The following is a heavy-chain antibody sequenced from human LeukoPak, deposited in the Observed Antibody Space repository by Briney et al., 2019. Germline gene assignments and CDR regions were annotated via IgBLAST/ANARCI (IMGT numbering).Heavy chain of an antibody. CDR1: VFTFSNYA. J-gene: IGHJ4*02. CDR3: AKPAKSDYTDY. CDR2: ISSSSGNT. V-gene: IGHV3-23*01. Sequence: GGALRLSCAASVFTFSNYAMNSVRQAPGKGLEWVSAISSSSGNTYYADSVKGPFTISRDNSKNTLYLQMNSLRAEDTALYYCAKPAKSDYTDYWGQGTLVTVSS.